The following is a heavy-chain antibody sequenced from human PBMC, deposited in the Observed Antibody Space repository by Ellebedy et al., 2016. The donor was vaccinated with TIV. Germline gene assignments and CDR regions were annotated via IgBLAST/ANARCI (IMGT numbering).Heavy chain of an antibody. V-gene: IGHV4-59*02. CDR3: ARDSGGGLYYFDY. CDR1: GGSVSSFY. D-gene: IGHD2-15*01. J-gene: IGHJ4*02. Sequence: MPSETLSLTCSVSGGSVSSFYWTWIRQSPEKGLEWIGYIYSNGSTNHNPSLKSRVLISLDTSKNQFSLKLTSVTAADTAVYYCARDSGGGLYYFDYWGQGALVTVSS. CDR2: IYSNGST.